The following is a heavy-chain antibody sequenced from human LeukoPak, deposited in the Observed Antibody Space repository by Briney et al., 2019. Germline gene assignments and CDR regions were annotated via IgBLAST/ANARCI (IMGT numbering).Heavy chain of an antibody. J-gene: IGHJ4*02. CDR1: GFTFRNYW. CDR2: INEGGNEK. D-gene: IGHD4-17*01. Sequence: PGGSLRLSCAASGFTFRNYWMSWVRQVPGKGLEGVVNINEGGNEKNYVDSVKGRFTASRDNAQNSLYLQMNSLRVEDTAVYYCARARGTIANCDYWGQGTLVTVSS. V-gene: IGHV3-7*03. CDR3: ARARGTIANCDY.